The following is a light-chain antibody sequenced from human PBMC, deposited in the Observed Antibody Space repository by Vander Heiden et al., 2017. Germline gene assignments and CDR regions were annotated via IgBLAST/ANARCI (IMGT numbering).Light chain of an antibody. V-gene: IGKV1-8*01. CDR2: AAS. CDR1: QGISSY. Sequence: AIRMTQSPSSFSASTGDRVTITFRASQGISSYLAWYQPKPGKAPKLLSDAASTLQSGVPSRFSGSGSGIDFTLTISCLQSEDFATYYCQQYYSYPRTFGQGTKVEIK. J-gene: IGKJ1*01. CDR3: QQYYSYPRT.